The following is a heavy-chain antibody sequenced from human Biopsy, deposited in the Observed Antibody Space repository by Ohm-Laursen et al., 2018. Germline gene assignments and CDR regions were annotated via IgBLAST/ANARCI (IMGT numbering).Heavy chain of an antibody. CDR1: GFTFSIYA. V-gene: IGHV3-23*01. D-gene: IGHD2-15*01. CDR2: ITGSGGST. CDR3: ARARDDFVVVPAAFFGF. Sequence: SLRLSCAASGFTFSIYAMSWVRQAPGKGPEWVSAITGSGGSTFYADSVKGRFTISRDNSKNTLHLQMNSLRAEDTAVYFCARARDDFVVVPAAFFGFWGQGTLVTVSS. J-gene: IGHJ4*02.